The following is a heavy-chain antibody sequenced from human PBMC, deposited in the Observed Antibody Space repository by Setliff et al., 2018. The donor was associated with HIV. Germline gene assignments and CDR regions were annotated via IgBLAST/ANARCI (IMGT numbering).Heavy chain of an antibody. V-gene: IGHV4-4*08. Sequence: SSETLSLTCTVSGGSISSYYWSWIRQPPGKGLEWIGYIYTSGSTNYNPSLKSRVTISVDTSKNQFSLKLSSVTAADTAMYFCARDATSEGYMDVWGKGTTVTVSS. CDR2: IYTSGST. J-gene: IGHJ6*03. CDR3: ARDATSEGYMDV. CDR1: GGSISSYY.